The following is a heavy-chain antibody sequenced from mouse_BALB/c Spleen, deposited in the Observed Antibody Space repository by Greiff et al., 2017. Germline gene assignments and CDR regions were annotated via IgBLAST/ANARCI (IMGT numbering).Heavy chain of an antibody. D-gene: IGHD1-1*01. Sequence: VKLMESGAELVRPGSSVKISCKASGYAFSSYWMNWVKQRPGQGLEWIGQIYPGDGDTNYNGKFKGKATLTADKSSSTAYMQLSSLTSEDSAVYFCARRLVTTVVATDYWGQGTTLTVSS. CDR1: GYAFSSYW. V-gene: IGHV1-80*01. CDR3: ARRLVTTVVATDY. CDR2: IYPGDGDT. J-gene: IGHJ2*01.